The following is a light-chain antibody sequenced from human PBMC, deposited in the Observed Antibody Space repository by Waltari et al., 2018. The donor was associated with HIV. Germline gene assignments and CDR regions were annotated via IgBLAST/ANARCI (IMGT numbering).Light chain of an antibody. J-gene: IGLJ3*02. V-gene: IGLV3-25*03. CDR2: KGT. CDR3: QSADSDNTYNWV. Sequence: SKLTQTPSVSVSPGQTAKSTCAEADIPDHSGYRYQQKPGQAHVLVMYKGTERPSGISERCSCSISGTTVPLTIIGVQPEDEADYYCQSADSDNTYNWVFGGGTKLTVL. CDR1: DIPDHS.